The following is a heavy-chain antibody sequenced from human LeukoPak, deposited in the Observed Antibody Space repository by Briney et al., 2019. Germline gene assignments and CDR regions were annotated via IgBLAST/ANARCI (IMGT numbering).Heavy chain of an antibody. CDR2: ISSSSNYI. V-gene: IGHV3-21*01. D-gene: IGHD3-22*01. CDR3: ARSFHTRSLSGYHIPAY. J-gene: IGHJ4*02. CDR1: GLTFSSYN. Sequence: GGSLRLSCAASGLTFSSYNMNWVRQAPGKGLEWVSFISSSSNYIYYTDSVKGRFTISRDNAKNSLFLQMNSLRAEDTAVYYCARSFHTRSLSGYHIPAYWGQGTLVTVSS.